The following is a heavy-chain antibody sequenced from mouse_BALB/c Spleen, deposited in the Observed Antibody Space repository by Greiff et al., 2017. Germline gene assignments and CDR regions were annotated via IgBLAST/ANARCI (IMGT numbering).Heavy chain of an antibody. CDR3: ARRLTFDY. CDR1: GYSITSDYA. CDR2: ISYSGST. D-gene: IGHD1-3*01. V-gene: IGHV3-2*02. Sequence: EVKLMESGPGLVKPSQSLSLTCTVTGYSITSDYAWNWIRQFPGNKLEWMGYISYSGSTSYNPSLKSRIPITRATSKNQFFLQLNSVTTEDTATYYWARRLTFDYWGQGTTLTVSS. J-gene: IGHJ2*01.